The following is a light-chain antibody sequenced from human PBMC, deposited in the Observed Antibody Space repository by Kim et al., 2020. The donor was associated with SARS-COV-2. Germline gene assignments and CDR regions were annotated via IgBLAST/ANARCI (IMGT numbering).Light chain of an antibody. Sequence: KTVTISCTRSSGSIASNYVHWYQQRPGSSPTIVIYDDNQRPSGVPDRFSGSIDSSSNSASLTISGLKTEDEADYYCQSYDSRNPWVFGGGTKVTVL. V-gene: IGLV6-57*01. CDR1: SGSIASNY. CDR3: QSYDSRNPWV. J-gene: IGLJ3*02. CDR2: DDN.